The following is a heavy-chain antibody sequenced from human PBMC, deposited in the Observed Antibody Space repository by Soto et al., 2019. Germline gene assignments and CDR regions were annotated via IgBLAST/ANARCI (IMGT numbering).Heavy chain of an antibody. Sequence: QVQLVESGGGVVQPGRSLRLSCAASGFTFNTYPMHWVRQAPGKGLEWVAVISYDGNNKYYTDSVKGRFTISRDNSKNTMFLQMDSLRAEDTAVYYCAPAATRLPYWGQGTLVIVSS. V-gene: IGHV3-30-3*01. J-gene: IGHJ4*02. D-gene: IGHD6-6*01. CDR1: GFTFNTYP. CDR2: ISYDGNNK. CDR3: APAATRLPY.